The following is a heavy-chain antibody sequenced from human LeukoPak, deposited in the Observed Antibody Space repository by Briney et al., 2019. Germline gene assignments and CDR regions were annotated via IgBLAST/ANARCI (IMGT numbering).Heavy chain of an antibody. CDR1: GFTFSAYA. Sequence: RGSLRLSCEASGFTFSAYAMTWVRQAPGQGLEWVSSIGSDNKPHYSESVKGRFAISRDNSKSMLFLQLNSLRAEDTALYYCARDLHYYVAMEVWGQGIPVTVSS. V-gene: IGHV3-23*01. J-gene: IGHJ6*02. D-gene: IGHD3-10*02. CDR2: IGSDNKP. CDR3: ARDLHYYVAMEV.